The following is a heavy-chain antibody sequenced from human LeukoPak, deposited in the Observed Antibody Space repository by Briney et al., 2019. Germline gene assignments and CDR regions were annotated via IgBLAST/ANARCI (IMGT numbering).Heavy chain of an antibody. D-gene: IGHD3-10*01. CDR1: GFTFSNAW. CDR2: IRYDGSNK. J-gene: IGHJ6*03. CDR3: AKDGKPWWGEQLYYYYYMDV. Sequence: GGSLRLSCAASGFTFSNAWMSWVRQAPGKGLEWVAFIRYDGSNKYYADSVKGRFTISRDNSKNTLYLQMNSLRAEDTAVYYCAKDGKPWWGEQLYYYYYMDVWGKGTTVTVSS. V-gene: IGHV3-30*02.